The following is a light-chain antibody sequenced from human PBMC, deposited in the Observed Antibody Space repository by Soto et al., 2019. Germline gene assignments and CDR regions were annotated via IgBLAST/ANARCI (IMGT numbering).Light chain of an antibody. Sequence: QSALTQPRSVSGSPGQSVSISCTGTTSDVGSYNYVSWYQQHPDKAPRLMIYDVRKRPSGVPDRFSGSKSGNTASLTISGLRAEDEADYYCCSYAGSYVWVFGGGTQLTVL. CDR2: DVR. CDR1: TSDVGSYNY. J-gene: IGLJ3*02. V-gene: IGLV2-11*01. CDR3: CSYAGSYVWV.